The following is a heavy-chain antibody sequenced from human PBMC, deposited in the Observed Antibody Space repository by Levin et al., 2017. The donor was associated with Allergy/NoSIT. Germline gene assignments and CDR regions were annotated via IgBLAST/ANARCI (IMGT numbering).Heavy chain of an antibody. V-gene: IGHV1-69*01. Sequence: KISCQASGGTFSSYAISWVRQAPGQGLEWMGGIIPIFGTANYAQKFQGRVTITADESTSTAYMELSSLRSEDTAVYYCARETGAADTAMVNYYFDYWGQGTLVTVSS. CDR3: ARETGAADTAMVNYYFDY. CDR1: GGTFSSYA. CDR2: IIPIFGTA. D-gene: IGHD5-18*01. J-gene: IGHJ4*02.